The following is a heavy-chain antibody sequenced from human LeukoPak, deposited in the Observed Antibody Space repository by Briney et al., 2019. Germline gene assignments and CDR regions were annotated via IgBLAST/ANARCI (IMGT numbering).Heavy chain of an antibody. CDR3: ARQRGDSRGYALRGAFDI. CDR2: IYYSGST. V-gene: IGHV4-59*08. CDR1: GGSISSYY. D-gene: IGHD3-22*01. Sequence: SETLSLTCTVSGGSISSYYWSWIRQPPGKGLEWIGYIYYSGSTNYNPSLKSRVTISEDTSKNEFSLKLSSVTAADTALYYCARQRGDSRGYALRGAFDIWGQGTMVT. J-gene: IGHJ3*02.